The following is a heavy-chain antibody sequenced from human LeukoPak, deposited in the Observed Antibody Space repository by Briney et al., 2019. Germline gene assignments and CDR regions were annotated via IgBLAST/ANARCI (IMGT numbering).Heavy chain of an antibody. CDR1: GYTFTSYG. J-gene: IGHJ5*02. V-gene: IGHV1-18*01. Sequence: GASVTVSCKASGYTFTSYGISWVRQAPGQGLEWMGWISAYNGNTNYAPKLQGRVTMTTDTSTSTAYMELRSLRSDDTAVYYCARDDRFPYNWFDPWGQGTLVTVSS. D-gene: IGHD1-14*01. CDR2: ISAYNGNT. CDR3: ARDDRFPYNWFDP.